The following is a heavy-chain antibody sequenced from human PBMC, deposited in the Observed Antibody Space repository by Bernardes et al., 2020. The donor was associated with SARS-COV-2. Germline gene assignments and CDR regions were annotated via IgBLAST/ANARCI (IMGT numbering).Heavy chain of an antibody. CDR3: ARGIPQSITIFGVVIPGNWFDP. Sequence: SETLSLTCTVSGGSISSGGYYWSWIRQHPGKDLEWIGYIYYSGSTYYNPSLKSRFTISVDTSKNQFSLKLSSVTAADTAVYYCARGIPQSITIFGVVIPGNWFDPWGQGTLVTVSS. CDR2: IYYSGST. D-gene: IGHD3-3*01. CDR1: GGSISSGGYY. V-gene: IGHV4-31*03. J-gene: IGHJ5*02.